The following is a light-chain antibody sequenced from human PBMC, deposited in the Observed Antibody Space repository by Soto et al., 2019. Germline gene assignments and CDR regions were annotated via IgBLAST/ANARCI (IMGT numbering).Light chain of an antibody. Sequence: EIVMTQSPATLSVSPGERATLSCRASQSVSSNLAWYQQKPGQAPRLLIYGASTRATGIPARFSGSGSGTDYTHTISTLLSADFAVTYCEQYNKWPPWTFGQGTKLEIK. CDR3: EQYNKWPPWT. V-gene: IGKV3-15*01. CDR2: GAS. J-gene: IGKJ2*02. CDR1: QSVSSN.